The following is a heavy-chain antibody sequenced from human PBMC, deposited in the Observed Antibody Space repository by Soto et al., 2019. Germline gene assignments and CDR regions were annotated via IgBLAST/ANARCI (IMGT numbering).Heavy chain of an antibody. CDR3: ASSEHSAGQH. J-gene: IGHJ4*02. Sequence: PGGSLRLSCAASGFTFSSYSMNWVRQAPGKGLEWVSSISSSSSYIYYADSVKGRFTISRDNAKNSLYLQMNSLRAEDTAVYYCASSEHSAGQHWGTGTLVTVAS. V-gene: IGHV3-21*01. CDR1: GFTFSSYS. D-gene: IGHD6-13*01. CDR2: ISSSSSYI.